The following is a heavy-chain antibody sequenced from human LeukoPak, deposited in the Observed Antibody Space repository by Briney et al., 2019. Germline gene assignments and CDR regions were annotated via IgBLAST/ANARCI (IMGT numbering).Heavy chain of an antibody. J-gene: IGHJ4*02. CDR1: GGSISPNY. CDR3: ASLTTVTQGYFDS. V-gene: IGHV4-59*08. Sequence: PSETLSLTCTVSGGSISPNYWSWIRQPPGKGLEWIGYISYSGSTNYNPSLKSRLTISVDASKNQFSLKLSSVTATDTAVYYCASLTTVTQGYFDSWGQGTLVTVSS. D-gene: IGHD4-17*01. CDR2: ISYSGST.